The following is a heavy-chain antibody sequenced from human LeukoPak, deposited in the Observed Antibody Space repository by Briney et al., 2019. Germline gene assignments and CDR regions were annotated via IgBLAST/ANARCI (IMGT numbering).Heavy chain of an antibody. CDR3: ARGYSGSYHISYFDY. CDR2: IIPIFGTA. Sequence: SVTVSCKASGGTFSSYAISWVRQAPGQGLEWMGGIIPIFGTANYAQKFQGRVTITADESTSTAYMELSSLRSEDTAVYYCARGYSGSYHISYFDYWGQGTLVTVSS. J-gene: IGHJ4*02. D-gene: IGHD1-26*01. CDR1: GGTFSSYA. V-gene: IGHV1-69*13.